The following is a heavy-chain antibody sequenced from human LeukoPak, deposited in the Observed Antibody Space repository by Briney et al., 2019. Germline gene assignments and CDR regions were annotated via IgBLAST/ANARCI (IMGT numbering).Heavy chain of an antibody. CDR3: ARELPAAILRLDPGLDY. CDR1: GSTFSSYW. V-gene: IGHV3-74*01. D-gene: IGHD2-2*01. CDR2: INSDGSST. Sequence: GGSLGLSCAASGSTFSSYWMHWVRQAPGKGLVWVSRINSDGSSTSYADSVKGRFTISRDNAKNTLYLQMNSLRAEDTAVYYCARELPAAILRLDPGLDYWGQGTLVTVSS. J-gene: IGHJ4*02.